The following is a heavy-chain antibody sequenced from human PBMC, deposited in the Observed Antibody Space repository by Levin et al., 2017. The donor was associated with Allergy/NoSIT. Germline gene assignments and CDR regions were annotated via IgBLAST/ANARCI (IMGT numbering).Heavy chain of an antibody. CDR2: IKTDGTEK. Sequence: LSLTCAASGFSFSSYWMSWVRQAPGKGLEWVANIKTDGTEKHYGDSVTGRFTISRDNARNSLNLELNGLRVEDTGVYYCARGGYDGDYLCDYWCQGTVVTVSS. CDR1: GFSFSSYW. CDR3: ARGGYDGDYLCDY. J-gene: IGHJ4*02. V-gene: IGHV3-7*04. D-gene: IGHD4-17*01.